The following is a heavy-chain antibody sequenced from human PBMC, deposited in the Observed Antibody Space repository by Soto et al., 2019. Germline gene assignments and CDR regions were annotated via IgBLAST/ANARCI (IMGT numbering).Heavy chain of an antibody. D-gene: IGHD2-15*01. CDR2: IYWDDDK. CDR3: VRRRRLCDVGICYYSWFDP. V-gene: IGHV2-5*02. J-gene: IGHJ5*02. CDR1: GFSLTTSGMG. Sequence: QITLKESGPTLVKPTQTLTLTCTFSGFSLTTSGMGVGWIRQPPGRALEWLALIYWDDDKRYSPSLKSRLTITKDTAKNQVVLRMTNMDPVDTATYYCVRRRRLCDVGICYYSWFDPWGQGALVTVSS.